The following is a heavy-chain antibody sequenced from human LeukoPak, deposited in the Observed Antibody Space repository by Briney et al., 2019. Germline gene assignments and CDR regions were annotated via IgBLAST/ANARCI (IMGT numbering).Heavy chain of an antibody. CDR2: ISGSGGST. J-gene: IGHJ5*02. CDR1: GFTFSSYA. V-gene: IGHV3-23*01. CDR3: AKCGGVTYYDFWSGYDNWFDP. D-gene: IGHD3-3*01. Sequence: VGSLRPSCAASGFTFSSYAMSWVRQAPGKGLEWVSAISGSGGSTYYADSVKGRFTISRDNSKNTLYLQMNSLRAEDTAVYYCAKCGGVTYYDFWSGYDNWFDPWGQGTLVTVSS.